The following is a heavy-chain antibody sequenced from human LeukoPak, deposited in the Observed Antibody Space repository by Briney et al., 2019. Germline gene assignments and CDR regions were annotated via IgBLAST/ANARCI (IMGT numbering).Heavy chain of an antibody. D-gene: IGHD3-3*01. J-gene: IGHJ4*02. V-gene: IGHV3-21*01. CDR2: ISSSSYV. CDR3: ARGVPYDSWSGPHYSDY. CDR1: GFTFSLYS. Sequence: PGGSLRLSCAASGFTFSLYSMNWVRQAPGKGLEWVSSISSSSYVYYADSIKGRFTISRDSAKNSLYLQMNSLRAEDTAVYYCARGVPYDSWSGPHYSDYWGQGTLVTVSS.